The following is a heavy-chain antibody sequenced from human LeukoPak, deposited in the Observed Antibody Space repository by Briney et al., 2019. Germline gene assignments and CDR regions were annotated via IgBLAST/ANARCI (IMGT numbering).Heavy chain of an antibody. J-gene: IGHJ6*03. CDR3: ARLKDSSGGSCYYMDV. CDR1: GYIFTSYW. V-gene: IGHV5-51*01. CDR2: IYPGDSDT. Sequence: GESLKISCKGSGYIFTSYWIGWVRQMPGKGLEWMGIIYPGDSDTRYSPSFQGQVTISADKSISTAYLQWSSLKASDTAMYYCARLKDSSGGSCYYMDVWGKGTTVTVSS. D-gene: IGHD2-15*01.